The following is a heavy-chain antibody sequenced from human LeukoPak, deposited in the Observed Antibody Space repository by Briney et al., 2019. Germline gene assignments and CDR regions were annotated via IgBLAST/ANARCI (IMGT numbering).Heavy chain of an antibody. CDR3: ATSGGFVLPNAITGNWYMDV. Sequence: GGSLRLSCAASGFSFSNSWMTWVRQSPGKGLEWVANIKQDGSETYYVDSVMGRFTISRDNAQNSLFLQMDSLRPEDTAVYFCATSGGFVLPNAITGNWYMDVWGRGTTVTVSS. J-gene: IGHJ6*03. V-gene: IGHV3-7*01. CDR2: IKQDGSET. D-gene: IGHD2-2*01. CDR1: GFSFSNSW.